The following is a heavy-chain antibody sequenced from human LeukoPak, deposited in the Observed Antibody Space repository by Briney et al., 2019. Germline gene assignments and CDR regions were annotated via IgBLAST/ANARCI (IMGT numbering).Heavy chain of an antibody. CDR3: ARESRGHTTGYNDAFDI. Sequence: QTGGSLRLSCAASGFTVSTNYMSRVRQAPGKGLEWVSVIYSGGNTYYADFVKGRFTISRDSSKNTLYLQMNSLRAEDTAVYYCARESRGHTTGYNDAFDIWGQGTTVTVSS. D-gene: IGHD1-1*01. CDR1: GFTVSTNY. CDR2: IYSGGNT. V-gene: IGHV3-53*01. J-gene: IGHJ3*02.